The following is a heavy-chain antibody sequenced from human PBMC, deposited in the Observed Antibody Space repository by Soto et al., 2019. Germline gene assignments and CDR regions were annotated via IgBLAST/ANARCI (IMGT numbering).Heavy chain of an antibody. J-gene: IGHJ4*02. CDR1: WCTISIINW. V-gene: IGHV4-4*02. Sequence: TLSLTFAVSWCTISIINWLIGVRQPPGKGLEWIGEIYHSGSTNYNPSLKSRVTISVDKSKNQFSLKLSSVTAADTAVSYCARSGYRYGFDYWGQGTLVNVSS. D-gene: IGHD5-18*01. CDR2: IYHSGST. CDR3: ARSGYRYGFDY.